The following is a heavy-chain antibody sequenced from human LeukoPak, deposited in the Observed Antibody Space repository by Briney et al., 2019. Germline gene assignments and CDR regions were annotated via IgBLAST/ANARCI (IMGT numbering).Heavy chain of an antibody. CDR3: ARDYGDSSGYFDY. J-gene: IGHJ4*02. V-gene: IGHV1-46*01. D-gene: IGHD3-22*01. CDR2: ISPSGGDA. Sequence: ASVKVSCKASGYRFTTYFIHWVRQAPGQGLEWLGLISPSGGDAAYSQKFQGRVTMTRDRSSNTVYMDLSSLTSQDTAVYYCARDYGDSSGYFDYWGQGTLVTVSS. CDR1: GYRFTTYF.